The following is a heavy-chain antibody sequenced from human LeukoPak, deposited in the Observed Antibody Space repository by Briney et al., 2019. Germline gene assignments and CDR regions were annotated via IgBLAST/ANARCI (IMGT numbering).Heavy chain of an antibody. Sequence: SVKVSCKASGGTFSSYAISWVRQAPGQGLEWMGGIIPIFGTANYAQKFQGRVTITTDESTSTAYMELSSLRSGDTAVYYCARTDIVVVVAARMDAFDIWGQGTMVTVSS. V-gene: IGHV1-69*05. D-gene: IGHD2-15*01. CDR3: ARTDIVVVVAARMDAFDI. CDR1: GGTFSSYA. CDR2: IIPIFGTA. J-gene: IGHJ3*02.